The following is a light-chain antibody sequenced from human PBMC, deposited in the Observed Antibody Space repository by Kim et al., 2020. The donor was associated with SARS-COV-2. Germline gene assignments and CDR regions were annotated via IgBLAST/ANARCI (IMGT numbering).Light chain of an antibody. Sequence: ELTQPPSTSGTPGQRVTISCSGSTSNIGSNTVNWYQHLPGTAPKFLIYSNNQRPSGVPDRFSASKSGTSASLAISGLQSEDEGDYYCATWDNSLRAYVFGPGTKVTVL. V-gene: IGLV1-44*01. CDR3: ATWDNSLRAYV. CDR1: TSNIGSNT. CDR2: SNN. J-gene: IGLJ1*01.